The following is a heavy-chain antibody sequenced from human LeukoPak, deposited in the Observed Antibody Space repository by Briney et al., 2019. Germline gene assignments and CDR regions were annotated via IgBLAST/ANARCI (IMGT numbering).Heavy chain of an antibody. CDR3: ARVSQPGDFGVLAFDI. J-gene: IGHJ3*02. CDR2: INSSSSYI. CDR1: GFTFSSYA. D-gene: IGHD3-3*01. Sequence: GGCLRLSCAASGFTFSSYAMSWVRQAPGKGLEWVSSINSSSSYIYYADSVKGRFTISRDNAKNSLYLQMNSLRAEDTAVYYCARVSQPGDFGVLAFDIWGQGTMVTVSS. V-gene: IGHV3-21*01.